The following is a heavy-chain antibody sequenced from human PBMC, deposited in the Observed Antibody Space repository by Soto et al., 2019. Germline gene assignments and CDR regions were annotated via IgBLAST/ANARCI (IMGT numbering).Heavy chain of an antibody. V-gene: IGHV1-2*02. CDR1: GNTFSDYY. D-gene: IGHD3-10*01. Sequence: QVQLVQSGAEVKKPGASVKVSCKASGNTFSDYYLHWVRQAPGQGLEWMGWINPNSGGTNYAQKVQGRVTMTSDTSITTGYMELSRLRSDDTAVYYCARLGTDYYYGMDVWGQGTTVTVSS. J-gene: IGHJ6*02. CDR2: INPNSGGT. CDR3: ARLGTDYYYGMDV.